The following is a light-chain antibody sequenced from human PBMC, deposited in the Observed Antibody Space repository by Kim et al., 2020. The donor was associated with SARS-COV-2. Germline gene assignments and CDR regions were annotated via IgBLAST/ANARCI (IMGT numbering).Light chain of an antibody. J-gene: IGLJ2*01. CDR1: NLGDKS. CDR2: QDS. Sequence: SVSPGRTASIPCARDNLGDKSACWYQQKAGQSPVLVMYQDSKRPSGIPERFSGSNSGNTATLTISGTQAMDEAEYYCQAWDSSTVVFGGGTQLTVL. V-gene: IGLV3-1*01. CDR3: QAWDSSTVV.